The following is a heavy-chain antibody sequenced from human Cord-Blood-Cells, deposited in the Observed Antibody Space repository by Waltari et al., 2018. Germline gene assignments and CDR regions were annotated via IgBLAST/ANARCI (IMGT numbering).Heavy chain of an antibody. J-gene: IGHJ4*02. V-gene: IGHV1-2*04. D-gene: IGHD6-13*01. CDR1: GYTFTGYY. Sequence: QVQLVQSGAEVKKPGASVKISCKASGYTFTGYYMHWVRQAPGQGREWMGWINPNSGGTNYGQKFQGWVTMTRDTSISTGYMELSRLRSDDTAVYYCARASRAAGFDYWGQGTLVTVSS. CDR2: INPNSGGT. CDR3: ARASRAAGFDY.